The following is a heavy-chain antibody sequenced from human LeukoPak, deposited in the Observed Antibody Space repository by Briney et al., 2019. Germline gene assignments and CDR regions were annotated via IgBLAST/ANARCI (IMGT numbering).Heavy chain of an antibody. J-gene: IGHJ4*02. V-gene: IGHV4-59*08. Sequence: SETLSLPCTVSGGSIRRHYWCWTRQPPGKGLEWIGYIHYSGSTNYNPSLKSRVTISVDTSKNQFSLKLSSVTAADTAVYYCAATLPASGWYYFDYWGQGTLVTVSS. CDR2: IHYSGST. CDR1: GGSIRRHY. D-gene: IGHD6-19*01. CDR3: AATLPASGWYYFDY.